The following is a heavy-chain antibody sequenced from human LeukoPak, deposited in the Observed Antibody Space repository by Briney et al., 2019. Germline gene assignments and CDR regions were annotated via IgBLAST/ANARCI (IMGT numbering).Heavy chain of an antibody. Sequence: GGSLRLSCAASGFTFTDYYMSWIRQAPGKGLEWVSYISSSGTVIYYGDSVKGRFTISRDNAKNSLYLQMNSLRAEDTAVYYCARDAYTSASDSWGQGTLVTVSS. V-gene: IGHV3-11*04. D-gene: IGHD3-16*01. J-gene: IGHJ5*01. CDR2: ISSSGTVI. CDR3: ARDAYTSASDS. CDR1: GFTFTDYY.